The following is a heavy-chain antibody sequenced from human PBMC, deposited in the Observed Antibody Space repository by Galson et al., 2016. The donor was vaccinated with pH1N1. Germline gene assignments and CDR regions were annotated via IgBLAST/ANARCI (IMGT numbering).Heavy chain of an antibody. D-gene: IGHD6-13*01. CDR1: GFTFSSYA. Sequence: SLRLSCAASGFTFSSYAMSWVRQAPGKGLEWVSSITASGGNTYYADSVKGRFTISRDNSKNTLFLQMNSLRAEDTAVYYYVRAIAAADSAWGQGTMVTVSS. V-gene: IGHV3-23*01. J-gene: IGHJ3*01. CDR2: ITASGGNT. CDR3: VRAIAAADSA.